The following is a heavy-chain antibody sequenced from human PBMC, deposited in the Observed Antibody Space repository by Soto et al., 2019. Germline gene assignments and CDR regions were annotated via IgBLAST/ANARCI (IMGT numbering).Heavy chain of an antibody. J-gene: IGHJ4*02. V-gene: IGHV1-69*06. D-gene: IGHD6-13*01. CDR3: AREGQQQSRAFDY. CDR2: IIPIFGTA. Sequence: SVKVSCKASGVTFSSYAISWVRQAPGQGLERMGGIIPIFGTANYAQKFQGRVTITADKSTSTAYMELSSLRSEDTAVYYCAREGQQQSRAFDYWGQGTLVTVSS. CDR1: GVTFSSYA.